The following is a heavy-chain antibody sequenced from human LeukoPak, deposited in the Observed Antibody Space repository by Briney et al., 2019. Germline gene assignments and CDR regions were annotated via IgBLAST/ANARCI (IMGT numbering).Heavy chain of an antibody. CDR2: INPNNGGT. Sequence: ASVKVSCKASGYTFTGYYMHWVRQAPGQGLEYMGWINPNNGGTKYAQKFQGRVTMTRDTSISTAYMDLSRLRSDDTAVYYCARIDYIIVAGTPPYFDSWGQGTLVTVSS. D-gene: IGHD5-12*01. V-gene: IGHV1-2*02. J-gene: IGHJ4*02. CDR1: GYTFTGYY. CDR3: ARIDYIIVAGTPPYFDS.